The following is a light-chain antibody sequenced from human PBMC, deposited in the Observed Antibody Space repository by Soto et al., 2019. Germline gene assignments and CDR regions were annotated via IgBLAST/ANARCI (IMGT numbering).Light chain of an antibody. V-gene: IGKV4-1*01. CDR3: QQYYSTPQT. CDR2: WAS. CDR1: QSVLDRSNNKNY. Sequence: DIVMTQTPNSLALSLGERATISCEPSQSVLDRSNNKNYLAWYQQKPGQPPKMLIYWASTRQSGVPDRFSGSGSGTDFTLTISSLQAEDVAVYYCQQYYSTPQTFGQGTKVDIK. J-gene: IGKJ1*01.